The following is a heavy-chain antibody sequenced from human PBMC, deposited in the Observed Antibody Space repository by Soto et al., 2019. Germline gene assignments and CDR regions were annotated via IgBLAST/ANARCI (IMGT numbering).Heavy chain of an antibody. V-gene: IGHV1-18*01. J-gene: IGHJ4*02. D-gene: IGHD2-2*01. CDR1: GYTFTSYG. CDR3: ARADCSSTSCYSYYFDY. CDR2: ISAYNGNT. Sequence: ASVKVSCKASGYTFTSYGISWVRQAPGQGLEWMGWISAYNGNTNYAQKLQGRVTMTTDTSTSTAYMELRSLRSDDTAVYYCARADCSSTSCYSYYFDYWGQGTRVTVAS.